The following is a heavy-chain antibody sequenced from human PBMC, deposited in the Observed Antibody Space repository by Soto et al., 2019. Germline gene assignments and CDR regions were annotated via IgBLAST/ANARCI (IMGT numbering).Heavy chain of an antibody. V-gene: IGHV1-69*04. J-gene: IGHJ6*02. CDR3: ARDPGYCSGGSCYYYNGIDV. CDR2: IIPILGIA. Sequence: ASVKVSCKASGGTFSSYTISWVRQAPGQGLEWLGRIIPILGIANYAQKFQGRVTITADKSTSTAYMELSSLRSEDTAVYYCARDPGYCSGGSCYYYNGIDVWGQGTTVTVSS. D-gene: IGHD2-15*01. CDR1: GGTFSSYT.